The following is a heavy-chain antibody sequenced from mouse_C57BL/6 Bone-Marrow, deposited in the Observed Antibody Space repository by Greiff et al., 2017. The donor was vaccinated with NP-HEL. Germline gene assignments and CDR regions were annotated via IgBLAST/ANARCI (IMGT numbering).Heavy chain of an antibody. CDR1: GYTFTSYW. V-gene: IGHV1-55*01. J-gene: IGHJ4*01. D-gene: IGHD1-1*01. CDR2: IYPGSGST. Sequence: QVQLKESGAELVKPGASVKMSCKASGYTFTSYWITWVKQRPGQGLEWIGDIYPGSGSTNYNEKFKSKATLTVDTSSSTAYMQLSSLTSEDSAVYYCARYYYGSSYRGDYWGQGTSVTVSS. CDR3: ARYYYGSSYRGDY.